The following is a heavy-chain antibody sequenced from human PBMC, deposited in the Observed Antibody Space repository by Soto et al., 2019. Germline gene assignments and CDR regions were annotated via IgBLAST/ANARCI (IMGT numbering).Heavy chain of an antibody. CDR3: ARDPYYDSSGYLASNGMDV. D-gene: IGHD3-22*01. CDR2: IYSGGST. J-gene: IGHJ6*02. Sequence: EVQLVESGGGLVQPGGSLRLSCAASGFTVSSNYMSWVRRAPGKGLEWVSVIYSGGSTYYADSVKGRFTISRHNSKNTLYLQMNSLRAEDTAIYYCARDPYYDSSGYLASNGMDVWGQGTTVTVSS. V-gene: IGHV3-53*04. CDR1: GFTVSSNY.